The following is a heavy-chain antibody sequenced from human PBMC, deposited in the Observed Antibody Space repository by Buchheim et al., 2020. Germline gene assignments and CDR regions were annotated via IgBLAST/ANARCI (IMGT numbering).Heavy chain of an antibody. CDR2: INHSGST. V-gene: IGHV4-34*01. CDR1: GGSFSGYY. J-gene: IGHJ6*03. Sequence: QVQLQQWGAGLLKPSETLSLTCAVYGGSFSGYYWSWIRQPPGKGLEWIGEINHSGSTNYNPSLKSRVTISVDTSKNQFSLKLSSVTAADTAVYYCARERRAAAGRYFYYYYMDVWGEGTT. CDR3: ARERRAAAGRYFYYYYMDV. D-gene: IGHD6-13*01.